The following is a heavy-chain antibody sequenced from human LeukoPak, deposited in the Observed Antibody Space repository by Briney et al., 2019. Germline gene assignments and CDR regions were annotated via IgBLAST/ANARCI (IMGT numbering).Heavy chain of an antibody. V-gene: IGHV3-30*18. Sequence: GGSLRLSCAASGFTFSGSAMHWVRQAPGKGLEWVAVISYDGSNKYYADSVKGRFTISRDNSKNTLYLQMNSLRAEDTAVYYCAKSSYDSSGYYVYYFDYWGQGTLVTVSS. CDR1: GFTFSGSA. CDR2: ISYDGSNK. J-gene: IGHJ4*02. CDR3: AKSSYDSSGYYVYYFDY. D-gene: IGHD3-22*01.